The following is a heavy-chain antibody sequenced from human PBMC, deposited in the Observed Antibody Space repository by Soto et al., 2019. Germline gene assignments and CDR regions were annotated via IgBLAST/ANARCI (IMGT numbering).Heavy chain of an antibody. CDR1: GYIFTAYS. Sequence: QVQLVQSGAEVKKPGASVKVSCKTSGYIFTAYSMHWVRQAPGQGLEWMGVVNPSGGSAHYAQSFEGRVTLTRDTSPSTFYMELSSLRSEDTAVYYCAREENCRGGTCYSEYFHHWGQGTLVTDSS. CDR3: AREENCRGGTCYSEYFHH. CDR2: VNPSGGSA. V-gene: IGHV1-46*01. D-gene: IGHD2-15*01. J-gene: IGHJ1*01.